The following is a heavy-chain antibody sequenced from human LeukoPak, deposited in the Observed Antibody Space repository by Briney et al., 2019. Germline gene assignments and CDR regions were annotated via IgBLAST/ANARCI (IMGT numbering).Heavy chain of an antibody. CDR1: GFTYMNHG. J-gene: IGHJ3*02. CDR2: IWSNGIKT. Sequence: PGGSLRLSYVGSGFTYMNHGMHWVRQAPGKGLEWVAVIWSNGIKTIYADSVKGRFTISRDTSENTLYLQMNSLRVEDTAVYYCVREGPISGTNPFDIWGQGAMVTVSP. CDR3: VREGPISGTNPFDI. D-gene: IGHD1-20*01. V-gene: IGHV3-33*01.